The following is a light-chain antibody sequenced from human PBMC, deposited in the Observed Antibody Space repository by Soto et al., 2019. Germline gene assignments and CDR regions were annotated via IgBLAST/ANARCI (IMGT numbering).Light chain of an antibody. J-gene: IGKJ2*01. CDR1: QSVRNSY. CDR2: GAS. CDR3: QQYGSSPYT. V-gene: IGKV3-20*01. Sequence: EILLTQSPDTLSLSPEERATLSCRASQSVRNSYLAWYQQKPGQAPRLLIFGASGRATGIPDRFSGSGSGTGFTLTIGRLEPEDFAVYYCQQYGSSPYTYGQATKLVI.